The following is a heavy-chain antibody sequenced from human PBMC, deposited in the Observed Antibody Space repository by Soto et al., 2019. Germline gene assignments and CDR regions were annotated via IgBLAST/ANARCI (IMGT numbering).Heavy chain of an antibody. CDR3: ARDSRVGIGWEGGPVGY. V-gene: IGHV1-18*01. J-gene: IGHJ4*02. D-gene: IGHD6-19*01. Sequence: QVQLVQSGAEVKKPGASVKVSCKDSGYTFTSYGISWVRQAPGQGLEWMGWISAYNGNTNYAQKLQGRVTMTTDTSTSTGNRELRGQRSDDTAVYYCARDSRVGIGWEGGPVGYWGQGTLVTVST. CDR1: GYTFTSYG. CDR2: ISAYNGNT.